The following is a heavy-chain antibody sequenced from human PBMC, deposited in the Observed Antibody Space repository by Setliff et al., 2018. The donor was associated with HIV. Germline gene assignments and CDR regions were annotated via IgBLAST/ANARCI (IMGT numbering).Heavy chain of an antibody. V-gene: IGHV4-59*12. CDR1: SGSISYYY. Sequence: SETLSLTCNVSSGSISYYYWSWVRQPPGRELEWIGYVSHSGSTNYNPSLKSRVTISVDKSKNQFSLKLSSVTAADTAVYYCARDQRLSYWGQGTLVTVSS. CDR2: VSHSGST. CDR3: ARDQRLSY. J-gene: IGHJ4*02.